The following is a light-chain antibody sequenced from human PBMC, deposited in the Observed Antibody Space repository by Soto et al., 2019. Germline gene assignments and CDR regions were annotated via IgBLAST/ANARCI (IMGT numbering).Light chain of an antibody. CDR3: VSFAGGTYV. CDR2: DVN. Sequence: QAVVTQPRSVSGSPGQSVTISCTGISSDVGGYIFVSWYQQHPGKAPKLMVYDVNRRPPGVPDRFFGSKSGNTASLTVSGLQAEDEADYYCVSFAGGTYVFGTGTKLTVL. CDR1: SSDVGGYIF. J-gene: IGLJ1*01. V-gene: IGLV2-11*01.